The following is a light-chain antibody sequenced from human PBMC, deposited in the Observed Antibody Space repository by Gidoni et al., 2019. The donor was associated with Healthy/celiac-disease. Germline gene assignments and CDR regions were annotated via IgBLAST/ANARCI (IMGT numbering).Light chain of an antibody. J-gene: IGKJ2*01. V-gene: IGKV3-11*01. CDR3: HQRSNWPPA. Sequence: EIVLTQSPATLSLSPGERATLSCSASQSVSIYLAWYQQKPGQAPMLLIYDASNRATGIPARFSGSGSGTDLTLTISSLEPEDFAVYYCHQRSNWPPAFGQGTKLEIK. CDR2: DAS. CDR1: QSVSIY.